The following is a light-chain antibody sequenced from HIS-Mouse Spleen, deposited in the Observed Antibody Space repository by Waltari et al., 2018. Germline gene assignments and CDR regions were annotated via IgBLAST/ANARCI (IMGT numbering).Light chain of an antibody. CDR3: AAWDDSLSGPWV. CDR1: SSNIGSNY. CDR2: RNN. V-gene: IGLV1-47*01. Sequence: QSVLTQPPSASGTPGQRVTISCSGISSNIGSNYVYWYQQLPGTAPKLLIYRNNQRPSGVSDRSSGSKSGTSASLAISGVRSEDEADYYCAAWDDSLSGPWVFGGGTKLTVL. J-gene: IGLJ3*02.